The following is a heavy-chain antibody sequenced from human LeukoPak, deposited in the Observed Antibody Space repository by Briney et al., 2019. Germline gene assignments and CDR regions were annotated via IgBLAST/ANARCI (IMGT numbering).Heavy chain of an antibody. CDR2: IKRKTDGGKT. CDR3: TTAGSIDSSSSIGY. V-gene: IGHV3-15*01. Sequence: GGSLRLSCAPSGFTFSNAWMSWVRQAPGKGGEWVGRIKRKTDGGKTDYAAPVKGSFTIAREDSTNTLYLKMNSLRTEDTAVYYCTTAGSIDSSSSIGYWGQGTLVTVSS. J-gene: IGHJ4*02. CDR1: GFTFSNAW. D-gene: IGHD6-13*01.